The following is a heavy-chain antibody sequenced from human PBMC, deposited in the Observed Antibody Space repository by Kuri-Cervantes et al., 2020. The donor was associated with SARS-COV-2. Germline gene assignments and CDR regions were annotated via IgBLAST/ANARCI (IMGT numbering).Heavy chain of an antibody. V-gene: IGHV1-2*02. CDR3: ARDGRTYYDILIGYSISYYFDR. J-gene: IGHJ4*02. CDR1: GYTFTAYY. Sequence: ASVQVSCKASGYTFTAYYMHWVRQAPGEGLEWMGWINPNSGGTNYAQKLQSRVITTTDTSTSTAYMELRSLRSDDTAVYYCARDGRTYYDILIGYSISYYFDRWGQGALVTVSS. CDR2: INPNSGGT. D-gene: IGHD3-9*01.